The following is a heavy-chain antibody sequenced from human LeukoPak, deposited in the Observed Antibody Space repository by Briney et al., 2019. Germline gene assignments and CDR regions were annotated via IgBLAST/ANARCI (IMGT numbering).Heavy chain of an antibody. CDR2: IIPILGIA. Sequence: SVKVSCKASGGTVSSYAISWVRQAPGQGLEWMGRIIPILGIANYAQKFQGRVTITADKSTSTAYMELSSLRSEDTAVYYCARGYYYDSSGYFDYWGQGTLVTVSS. J-gene: IGHJ4*02. CDR1: GGTVSSYA. V-gene: IGHV1-69*04. D-gene: IGHD3-22*01. CDR3: ARGYYYDSSGYFDY.